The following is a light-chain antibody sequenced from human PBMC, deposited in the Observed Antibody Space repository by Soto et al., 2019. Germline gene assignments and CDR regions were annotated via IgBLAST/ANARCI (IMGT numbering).Light chain of an antibody. CDR1: QSVSSSY. Sequence: EIALTQSPGTLSLSPGERATLSCRASQSVSSSYLAWYQQKPGQAPRLLIYGASSRATGIPDRFSVSGSGTDFTLTISRMEPEDFAVYYCQQYGSSRTFGQGTKVDIK. CDR3: QQYGSSRT. V-gene: IGKV3-20*01. J-gene: IGKJ1*01. CDR2: GAS.